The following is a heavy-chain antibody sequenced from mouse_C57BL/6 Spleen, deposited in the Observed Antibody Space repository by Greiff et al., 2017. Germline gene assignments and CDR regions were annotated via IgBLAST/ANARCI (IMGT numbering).Heavy chain of an antibody. CDR1: GYSFTDYN. V-gene: IGHV1-39*01. J-gene: IGHJ4*01. Sequence: EVQLQESGPELVKPGASVKISCKASGYSFTDYNMNWVKQSNGKSLEWIGVINPNYGTTSYNQKFKGKATLTVDQSSSTAYMQLNSLTSEDSAVYYCASQHYYGSSYYAMDYWGQGTSVTVSS. CDR2: INPNYGTT. CDR3: ASQHYYGSSYYAMDY. D-gene: IGHD1-1*01.